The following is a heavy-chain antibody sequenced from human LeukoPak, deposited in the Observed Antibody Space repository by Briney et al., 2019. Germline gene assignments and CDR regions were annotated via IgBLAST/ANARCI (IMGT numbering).Heavy chain of an antibody. D-gene: IGHD6-13*01. V-gene: IGHV3-48*04. J-gene: IGHJ4*02. CDR1: EFTFSSYA. CDR3: ARAAAGCDY. Sequence: GGSLRLSCEASEFTFSSYAIHWVRQAPGKGLEWVSYISSSGSTIYYADSVKGRFTISRDNAKNSLYLQMNSLRAEDTAVYYCARAAAGCDYWGQGTLVTVSS. CDR2: ISSSGSTI.